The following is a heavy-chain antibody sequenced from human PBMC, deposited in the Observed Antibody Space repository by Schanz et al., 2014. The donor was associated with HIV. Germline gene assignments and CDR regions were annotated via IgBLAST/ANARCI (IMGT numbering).Heavy chain of an antibody. J-gene: IGHJ4*02. D-gene: IGHD3-22*01. CDR3: AKPEYDSRGSSQSHFDY. CDR1: GFTFNNYA. Sequence: EQLVESGGGLVQPGGSLRLSCSASGFTFNNYAMTWVRQAPGKGLEWVSSISESGSRSYYADSVNGRFTISRDNSKNTLYLQMNTLRIDDTAVYYCAKPEYDSRGSSQSHFDYWGQGTLVTVSS. V-gene: IGHV3-23*04. CDR2: ISESGSRS.